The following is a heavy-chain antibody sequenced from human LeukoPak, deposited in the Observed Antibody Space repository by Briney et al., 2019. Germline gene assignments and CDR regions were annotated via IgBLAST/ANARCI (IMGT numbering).Heavy chain of an antibody. CDR2: IHYSGST. CDR3: ARDGYSGSSLFDY. CDR1: GGSISSHF. J-gene: IGHJ4*02. Sequence: SEALSLTCTVSGGSISSHFWSWIRQPPGKGLEWIGYIHYSGSTNYNPSLKSRVTISVDTSKNQFSLRLSSVTAADTAVYYCARDGYSGSSLFDYWGQGTLVTVSS. V-gene: IGHV4-59*11. D-gene: IGHD1-26*01.